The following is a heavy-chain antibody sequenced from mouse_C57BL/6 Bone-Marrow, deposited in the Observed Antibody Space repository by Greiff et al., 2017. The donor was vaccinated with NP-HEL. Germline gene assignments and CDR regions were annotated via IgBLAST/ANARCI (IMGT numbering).Heavy chain of an antibody. CDR2: IYPGGGYT. CDR3: AREGIYYYGSSSFYAMDY. D-gene: IGHD1-1*01. CDR1: GYTFTNYW. Sequence: QVQLQQSGAELVRPGTSVKMSCKASGYTFTNYWIGWAKQRPGHGLEWIGDIYPGGGYTNYNEKFKGKATLTADKSSSTAYMQFSSLTSEDSAIYYGAREGIYYYGSSSFYAMDYWGQGTSVTVSS. V-gene: IGHV1-63*01. J-gene: IGHJ4*01.